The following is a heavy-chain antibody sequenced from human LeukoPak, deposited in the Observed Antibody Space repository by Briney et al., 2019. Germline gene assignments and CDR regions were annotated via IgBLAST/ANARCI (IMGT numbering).Heavy chain of an antibody. D-gene: IGHD3-3*01. V-gene: IGHV5-51*01. CDR2: IYPGDSDI. CDR1: ESSFASYW. J-gene: IGHJ3*02. Sequence: GESLKISCKDSESSFASYWIGWVRQMPGKGLEWMGIIYPGDSDIRYSPSFQGQVTISTDKSINTAYLQWSSLKASDTAMYHCATPLFPQRFDAFDIWGQGTMVTVSS. CDR3: ATPLFPQRFDAFDI.